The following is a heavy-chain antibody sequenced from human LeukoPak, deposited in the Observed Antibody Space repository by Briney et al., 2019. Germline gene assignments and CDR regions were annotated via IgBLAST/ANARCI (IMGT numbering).Heavy chain of an antibody. V-gene: IGHV3-30*03. CDR1: GFTFSSYG. CDR3: ARLCGGDCAHVP. D-gene: IGHD2-21*02. J-gene: IGHJ5*02. CDR2: ISYDKSNR. Sequence: HPGGSLRLSCAASGFTFSSYGMHWVRQAPGKGLEWVALISYDKSNRYYADSVKGRFTISRDNSKNTMYLQMNSLRAEDTAVYYCARLCGGDCAHVPWGQGTLVTVSS.